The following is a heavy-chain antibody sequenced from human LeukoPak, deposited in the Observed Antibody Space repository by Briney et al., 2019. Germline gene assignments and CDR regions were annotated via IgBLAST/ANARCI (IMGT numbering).Heavy chain of an antibody. V-gene: IGHV1-69*06. CDR2: IIPIFGTA. CDR1: GGTFSSYA. Sequence: SVKVSCKASGGTFSSYAISWVRQAPGQGLEWMGGIIPIFGTANYAQKFQGRVTITADKSTSTAYMELSSLRSEDTAVYYCAREGPRKTKYYYYMDVWGKGTTVTVSS. J-gene: IGHJ6*03. CDR3: AREGPRKTKYYYYMDV.